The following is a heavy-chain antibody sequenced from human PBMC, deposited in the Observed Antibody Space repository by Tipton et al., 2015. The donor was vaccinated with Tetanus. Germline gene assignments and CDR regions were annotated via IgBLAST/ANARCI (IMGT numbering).Heavy chain of an antibody. CDR2: TSSTSRYI. J-gene: IGHJ4*02. Sequence: GSLRLSCAVSGFTFSNYKMNWVRQAPGRGLEWVSSTSSTSRYIYYADSVKGRFTISRDNAKNSLFLEMNSLRADDTAVYYCVSGSALDYWGQGTLITVSS. CDR3: VSGSALDY. V-gene: IGHV3-21*01. D-gene: IGHD6-25*01. CDR1: GFTFSNYK.